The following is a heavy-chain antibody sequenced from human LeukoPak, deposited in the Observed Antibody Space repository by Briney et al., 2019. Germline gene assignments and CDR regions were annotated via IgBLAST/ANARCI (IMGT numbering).Heavy chain of an antibody. V-gene: IGHV4-39*01. CDR3: ARRSDSGSDDGEDYFDH. D-gene: IGHD1-26*01. J-gene: IGHJ4*02. Sequence: SETLSLTCTVSSGSINNNTFYWGWNRQPPGKGLEWIGSIYYSGSTYYNPSLKSRVTIAVDTSKNQFSLKMSSVAAADTAVYYCARRSDSGSDDGEDYFDHWGQGTLVTVSS. CDR1: SGSINNNTFY. CDR2: IYYSGST.